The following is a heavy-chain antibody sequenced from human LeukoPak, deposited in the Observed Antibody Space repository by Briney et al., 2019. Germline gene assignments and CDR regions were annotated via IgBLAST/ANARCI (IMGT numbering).Heavy chain of an antibody. CDR1: GGSIRSYY. D-gene: IGHD4-23*01. CDR3: ARDPYGGGGWFDP. V-gene: IGHV4-4*07. CDR2: IYSSGST. J-gene: IGHJ5*02. Sequence: SETLSLTCTVSGGSIRSYYWNWMRQPAGKGLEWIGRIYSSGSTNYNPSLKSRVTISKDNSKNQFSLKFTSVTAADTAVYYCARDPYGGGGWFDPWGQGTLVTVSS.